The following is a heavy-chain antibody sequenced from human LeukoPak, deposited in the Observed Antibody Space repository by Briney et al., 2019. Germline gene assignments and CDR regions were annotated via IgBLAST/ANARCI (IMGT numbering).Heavy chain of an antibody. CDR3: TRELWFGENGMDV. CDR1: GFTFGDHA. J-gene: IGHJ6*02. V-gene: IGHV3-49*04. D-gene: IGHD3-10*01. CDR2: IRRKRRGGTT. Sequence: GGSLRLCYTASGFTFGDHAMNWVRQAPGKGLGWVGFIRRKRRGGTTEYAASVNGRFSISRDDSNSILYLQMNSLKPEDTAVYYCTRELWFGENGMDVWGRGATVTVSS.